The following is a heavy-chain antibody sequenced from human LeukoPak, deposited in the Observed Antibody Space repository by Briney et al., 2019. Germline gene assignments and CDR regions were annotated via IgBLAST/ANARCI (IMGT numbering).Heavy chain of an antibody. J-gene: IGHJ4*02. Sequence: SETLSLTCTVSGDSISSYYWTWIRQPPGKTLEWIAYVSYRGSTNYSPSLKSRVTISVGTSKNQFSLKLSSVTAADTAVYYCARRRMDVVVPAAMSPDGGAIDYWGQGTLVTVSS. CDR1: GDSISSYY. CDR2: VSYRGST. V-gene: IGHV4-59*12. D-gene: IGHD2-2*01. CDR3: ARRRMDVVVPAAMSPDGGAIDY.